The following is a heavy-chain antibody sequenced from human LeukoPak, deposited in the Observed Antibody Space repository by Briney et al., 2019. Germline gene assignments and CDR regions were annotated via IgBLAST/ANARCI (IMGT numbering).Heavy chain of an antibody. D-gene: IGHD3-10*01. CDR1: GFTVSSYC. CDR2: ISGIGGST. Sequence: PGGSLRLSCAASGFTVSSYCMSWVRQAPGRGLECVSSISGIGGSTYYADSVKRRFNISRDNSKNTLYLQMNSLRAEDTAVYYCAKDMGYYGSGSYRGGYNWLDPWGQGTLVNVSS. J-gene: IGHJ5*02. V-gene: IGHV3-23*01. CDR3: AKDMGYYGSGSYRGGYNWLDP.